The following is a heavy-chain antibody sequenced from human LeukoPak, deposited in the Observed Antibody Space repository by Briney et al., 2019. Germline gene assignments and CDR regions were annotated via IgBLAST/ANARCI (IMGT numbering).Heavy chain of an antibody. CDR3: ARALYYYDTEISSGFDY. V-gene: IGHV3-33*01. D-gene: IGHD3-22*01. J-gene: IGHJ4*02. Sequence: PGGSLRLSCAASGFTFSSYGMHWVRQAPGKGLEWVAVIWYDGSNKYYADSVKGRFTISRDNSKNTLYLQMSSLRAEDTAVYYCARALYYYDTEISSGFDYWGQGTLVTVSS. CDR1: GFTFSSYG. CDR2: IWYDGSNK.